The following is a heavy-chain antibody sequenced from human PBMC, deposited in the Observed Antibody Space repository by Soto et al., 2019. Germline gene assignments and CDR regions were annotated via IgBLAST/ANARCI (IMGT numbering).Heavy chain of an antibody. CDR2: ISSSSSYM. Sequence: GGSLRLSCAASGFTFSSYSMNWVRQAQGKGLEWVSSISSSSSYMYYADSVKDRFTISRDNAKNSLYLQMNSLRAEDTAVYYCARDLLFTTGYSSSWYYWGQGTLVTVSS. D-gene: IGHD6-13*01. V-gene: IGHV3-21*01. CDR1: GFTFSSYS. J-gene: IGHJ4*02. CDR3: ARDLLFTTGYSSSWYY.